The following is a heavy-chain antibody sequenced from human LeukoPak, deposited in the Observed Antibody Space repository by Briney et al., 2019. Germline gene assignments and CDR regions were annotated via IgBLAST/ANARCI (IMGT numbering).Heavy chain of an antibody. D-gene: IGHD3-22*01. V-gene: IGHV3-23*01. CDR3: ANCYYYDSSGYYSPFDY. Sequence: GGSLRLSCAASAFTFSTYAMSWVRQAPGKGLEWVSAISGSGGSTYYADSVKGRFTISRDNSKNTLYLQMNSLRAEDTAVYYCANCYYYDSSGYYSPFDYWGQGTLVTVSS. CDR2: ISGSGGST. CDR1: AFTFSTYA. J-gene: IGHJ4*02.